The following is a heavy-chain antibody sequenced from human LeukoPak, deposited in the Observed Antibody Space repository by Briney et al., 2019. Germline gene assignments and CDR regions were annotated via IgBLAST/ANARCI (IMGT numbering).Heavy chain of an antibody. CDR1: GSTVSSNY. J-gene: IGHJ3*02. CDR2: IYSGGST. Sequence: GGSLRLSCAASGSTVSSNYMSWVRQAPGKGLEWVSVIYSGGSTYYADSVKGRFTISRDNSKNTLYLQMNSLRAEDTAVYYCARDSSSSWYFAFDIWGQGTMVTVSS. CDR3: ARDSSSSWYFAFDI. V-gene: IGHV3-53*01. D-gene: IGHD6-13*01.